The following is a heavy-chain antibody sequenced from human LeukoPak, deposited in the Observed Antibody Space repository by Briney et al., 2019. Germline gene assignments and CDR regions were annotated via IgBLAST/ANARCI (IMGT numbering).Heavy chain of an antibody. J-gene: IGHJ3*02. CDR1: GYTFTSYG. V-gene: IGHV1-18*01. CDR3: ASPYCSGGTCYAHDAFDI. CDR2: ISVYNGNT. Sequence: ASVKVSCKASGYTFTSYGISWVRQAPGQGLEWMGWISVYNGNTNYARKLQGRVTMTTDTSTSTAYMELRSLRSDDTAVYYCASPYCSGGTCYAHDAFDIWGQGTMVTVSS. D-gene: IGHD2-15*01.